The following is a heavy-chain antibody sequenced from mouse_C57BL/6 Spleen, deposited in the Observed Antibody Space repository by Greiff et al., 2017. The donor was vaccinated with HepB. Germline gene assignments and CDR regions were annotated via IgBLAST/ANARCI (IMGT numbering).Heavy chain of an antibody. Sequence: VQLQQSGAELVKPGASVKLSCKASGYTFTSYWMQWVKQRPGQGLEWIGEIDPSDSYTNYNQKFKGKATLTVDTSSSTAYMQLSSLTSEDSAVYYCARGGMVTNPAWFAYWGQGTLVTVSA. CDR1: GYTFTSYW. V-gene: IGHV1-50*01. CDR2: IDPSDSYT. D-gene: IGHD2-2*01. CDR3: ARGGMVTNPAWFAY. J-gene: IGHJ3*01.